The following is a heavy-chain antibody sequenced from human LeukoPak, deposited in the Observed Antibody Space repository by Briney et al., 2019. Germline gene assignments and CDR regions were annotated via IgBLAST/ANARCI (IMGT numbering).Heavy chain of an antibody. Sequence: SETLSLTCTVSGGSISSYYWSWLRQPPGKGLEWIGYIYYSGSTNYNPSLKSRVTISVGTSKNQFSLKLSSVTATDTALYYCARQRDTASVGAFDIWGQGTMVTVSS. D-gene: IGHD5-18*01. CDR1: GGSISSYY. CDR2: IYYSGST. J-gene: IGHJ3*02. CDR3: ARQRDTASVGAFDI. V-gene: IGHV4-59*08.